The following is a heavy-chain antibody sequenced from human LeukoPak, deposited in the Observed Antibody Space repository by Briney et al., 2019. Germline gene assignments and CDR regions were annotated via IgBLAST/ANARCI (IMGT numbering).Heavy chain of an antibody. J-gene: IGHJ6*02. CDR3: ARDSSSWYGRYYYYYGMDV. Sequence: ASVKVSCKASGYTFTSYDINWVRQATGQGLEWXXXXNPNSGNTGYAQKFQGRVTMTRNTSISTAYMELSSLRSEDTAVYYCARDSSSWYGRYYYYYGMDVWGQGTTVTVSS. CDR2: XNPNSGNT. V-gene: IGHV1-8*01. D-gene: IGHD6-13*01. CDR1: GYTFTSYD.